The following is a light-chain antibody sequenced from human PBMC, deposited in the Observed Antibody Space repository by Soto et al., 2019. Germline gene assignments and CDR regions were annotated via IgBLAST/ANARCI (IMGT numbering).Light chain of an antibody. CDR2: NAS. Sequence: DIQMTQSPSILSASVGDRVTITCRASQTISSWLAWYQQKPGKAPKLLIYNASTLKSWVASRFSGSGSGTEFTLTISSLQPDDFATYYCQQYSSYSAWTFGEGTKVDI. CDR3: QQYSSYSAWT. J-gene: IGKJ1*01. V-gene: IGKV1-5*03. CDR1: QTISSW.